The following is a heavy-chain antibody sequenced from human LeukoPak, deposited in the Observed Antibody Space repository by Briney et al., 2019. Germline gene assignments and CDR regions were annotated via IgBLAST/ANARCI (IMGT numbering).Heavy chain of an antibody. Sequence: GGSLRLSCAASGFTFSSYAMHWVRQAPGKGLEWVANIKQDGSEKYYVDSVKGRFTISRDNAKNSLYLQMNSLRAEDTAVYYCARDDRTTVTISGYYYYYYYMDVWGKGTTVTVSS. CDR3: ARDDRTTVTISGYYYYYYYMDV. CDR1: GFTFSSYA. J-gene: IGHJ6*03. D-gene: IGHD4-17*01. V-gene: IGHV3-7*01. CDR2: IKQDGSEK.